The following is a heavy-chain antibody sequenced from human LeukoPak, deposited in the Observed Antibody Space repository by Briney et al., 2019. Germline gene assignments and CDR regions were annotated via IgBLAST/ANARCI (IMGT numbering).Heavy chain of an antibody. CDR2: IGGCNGNT. J-gene: IGHJ4*02. D-gene: IGHD5-24*01. Sequence: ASVKVSCKASGYTFINYGISRVRQAPGQGPEWMGWIGGCNGNTKYAPKLQGRVTMTTDTSTSTAYMELRSLRSDDTAVYHRARVGPHRKMATTRYHFDYWGQGTLVTVSS. CDR1: GYTFINYG. CDR3: ARVGPHRKMATTRYHFDY. V-gene: IGHV1-18*01.